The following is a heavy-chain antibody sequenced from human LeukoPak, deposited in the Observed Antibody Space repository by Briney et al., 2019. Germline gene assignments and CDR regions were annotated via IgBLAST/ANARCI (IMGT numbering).Heavy chain of an antibody. J-gene: IGHJ6*03. V-gene: IGHV1-46*03. D-gene: IGHD3-10*01. CDR1: GYTFISYH. CDR2: INPSGGST. CDR3: ARDWLHYSGSNYYYMDV. Sequence: ASVKVSCKASGYTFISYHMHLVRQAPGQGLEWMGIINPSGGSTTYAQKFQGRVTMTRDTSTSTVYMELSSLRSEDTAVYYCARDWLHYSGSNYYYMDVWGKGTTVTVSS.